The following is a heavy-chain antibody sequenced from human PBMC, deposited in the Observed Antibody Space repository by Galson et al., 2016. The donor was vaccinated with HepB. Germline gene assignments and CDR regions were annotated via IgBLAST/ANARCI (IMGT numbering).Heavy chain of an antibody. Sequence: SLRLSCAASGFTFRNYGMTWVRQAPGKGLEVVSSISRSGDSTDYAESVKGRFTISRDNSKNTLSLQMNSRTADDTAIYYCVQGSTAPAVWGKGTTVTVSS. D-gene: IGHD2-2*01. CDR3: VQGSTAPAV. V-gene: IGHV3-23*01. CDR1: GFTFRNYG. CDR2: ISRSGDST. J-gene: IGHJ6*01.